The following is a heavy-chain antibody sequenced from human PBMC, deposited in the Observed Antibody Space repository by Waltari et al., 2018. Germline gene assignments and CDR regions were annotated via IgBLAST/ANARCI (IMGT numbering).Heavy chain of an antibody. D-gene: IGHD6-19*01. CDR1: GFTFSDNW. V-gene: IGHV3-74*01. CDR2: MNSDASIK. J-gene: IGHJ4*02. CDR3: VRGSSGWYGTDF. Sequence: EVKLVESGGGLVQPGGSLRLSCAASGFTFSDNWMHWVRQDPVKGLVGVSRMNSDASIKDYADSVKGRFTISRDNAENTLYLQMNRLRIEDTAVYYCVRGSSGWYGTDFWGQGTLVTVSS.